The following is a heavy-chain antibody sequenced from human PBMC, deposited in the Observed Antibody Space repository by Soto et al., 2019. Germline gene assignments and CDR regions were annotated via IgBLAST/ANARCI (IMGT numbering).Heavy chain of an antibody. D-gene: IGHD3-22*01. CDR2: IYYSGST. CDR3: ASTRTYYYDSSPEAFDI. Sequence: SETLSLTCTVSGGSISSNIYYWGWIRQPPGKGLEWIGNIYYSGSTNYNPSLKSRVTISVDTSKNQFSLKLSSVTAADTAVYYCASTRTYYYDSSPEAFDIWGQGTMVTVSS. V-gene: IGHV4-61*05. CDR1: GGSISSNIYY. J-gene: IGHJ3*02.